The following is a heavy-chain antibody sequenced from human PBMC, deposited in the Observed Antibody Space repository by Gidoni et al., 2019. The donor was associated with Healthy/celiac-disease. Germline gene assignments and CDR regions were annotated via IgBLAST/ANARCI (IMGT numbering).Heavy chain of an antibody. V-gene: IGHV3-74*01. CDR3: ARDHPHGGNPDY. D-gene: IGHD2-15*01. Sequence: EVQLVESGGGLVQPGGSLRLSCAASGFPFSSYWMHWVRQAPGKGLVWVSRINSDGSSKSYADSVKGRFTISRDNAKNTLYLQMNSLRAEDTAVYYCARDHPHGGNPDYWGQGTLVTVSS. CDR2: INSDGSSK. J-gene: IGHJ4*02. CDR1: GFPFSSYW.